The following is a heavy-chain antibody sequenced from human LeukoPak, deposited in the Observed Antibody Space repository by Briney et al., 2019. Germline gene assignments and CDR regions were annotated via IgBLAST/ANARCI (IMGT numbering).Heavy chain of an antibody. CDR2: INHSGST. V-gene: IGHV4-34*01. CDR3: ARGSVNYCSSTSCSRAFDI. CDR1: GGSFSGYY. J-gene: IGHJ3*02. D-gene: IGHD2-2*01. Sequence: PSETLSLTCAVYGGSFSGYYWSWIRQPPGKGLEWIGEINHSGSTNYNPSLKSRVTISVDTSKNQFSLKLSSVTAADTAVYYCARGSVNYCSSTSCSRAFDIWGQGTMVTVSS.